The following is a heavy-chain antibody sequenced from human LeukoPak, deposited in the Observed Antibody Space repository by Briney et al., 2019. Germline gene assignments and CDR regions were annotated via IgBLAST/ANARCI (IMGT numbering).Heavy chain of an antibody. V-gene: IGHV4-61*02. CDR3: ARGESGSYYNAFRSGYYYYYMDV. CDR2: IYTSGST. J-gene: IGHJ6*03. Sequence: PSETLSLTCTVSGGSISSGSYYWSWIRQPAGQGLEWIGRIYTSGSTNYNPSLKSRATISVDTSKNQFSLKLSSVTAADTAVYYCARGESGSYYNAFRSGYYYYYMDVWGKGTTVTISS. D-gene: IGHD3-10*01. CDR1: GGSISSGSYY.